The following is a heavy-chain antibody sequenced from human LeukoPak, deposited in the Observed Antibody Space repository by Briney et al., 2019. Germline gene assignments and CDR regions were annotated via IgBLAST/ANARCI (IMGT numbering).Heavy chain of an antibody. J-gene: IGHJ4*02. V-gene: IGHV3-11*04. Sequence: GGSLRLSCAASGFTFSDYYMSWIRQAPGKGLEWVSYVSSGGSTIYYADSVKGRFTISRDNAKNSLYLQMNSLRAEDTAVYYCARDYDILTGWDFDYWGQGTLVTVSS. CDR3: ARDYDILTGWDFDY. CDR1: GFTFSDYY. CDR2: VSSGGSTI. D-gene: IGHD3-9*01.